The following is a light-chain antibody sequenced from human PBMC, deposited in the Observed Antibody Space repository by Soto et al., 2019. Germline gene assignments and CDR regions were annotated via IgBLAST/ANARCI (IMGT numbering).Light chain of an antibody. J-gene: IGKJ1*01. CDR2: AAS. Sequence: DIQMTQSPSSLSASVGDRVTISCRASQGIIDYLAWYQQKPGKAPKLLIYAASTLQSGVPSRFSGSGAGTDFTLTISDLQPEDVATYCCQKYNSAPQTFGPGTKVEIK. CDR3: QKYNSAPQT. V-gene: IGKV1-27*01. CDR1: QGIIDY.